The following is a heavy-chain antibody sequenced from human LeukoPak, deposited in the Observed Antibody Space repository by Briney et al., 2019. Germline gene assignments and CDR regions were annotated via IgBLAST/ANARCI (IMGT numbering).Heavy chain of an antibody. J-gene: IGHJ3*02. V-gene: IGHV3-21*01. Sequence: GGSLRLSCAASGFTFSSYSMNWVRQAPGKGLGWVSSISSSSSYIYYADSVKGRFTISRDNAKNSLYLQMNSLRAEDTAVYYCARENYGGNYHDAFDIWGQGTMVTVSS. CDR1: GFTFSSYS. CDR2: ISSSSSYI. D-gene: IGHD4-23*01. CDR3: ARENYGGNYHDAFDI.